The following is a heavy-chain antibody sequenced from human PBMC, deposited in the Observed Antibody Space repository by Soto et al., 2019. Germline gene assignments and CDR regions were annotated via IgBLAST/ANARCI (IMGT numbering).Heavy chain of an antibody. CDR1: GYNFASNH. D-gene: IGHD6-13*01. V-gene: IGHV1-46*01. CDR2: IHPTDGST. J-gene: IGHJ4*02. Sequence: QVQLVQSGAEVREPGASVKVSCKASGYNFASNHMHWVRQTPGQGLEWMGIIHPTDGSTSYAQKFRGRVTLTGDTPTNTDYMELSGLTSEDTAVYYCARDRFGSWTFDYWGQGTLVTVSS. CDR3: ARDRFGSWTFDY.